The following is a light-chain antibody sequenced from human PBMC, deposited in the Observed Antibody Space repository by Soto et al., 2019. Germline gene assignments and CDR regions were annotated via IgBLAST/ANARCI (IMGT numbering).Light chain of an antibody. Sequence: EIVMTQSPATLSVSPGERATLSCRASQSVSGNLAWYQQKPGQAPRLLIYGASTRATGIPARFSGSGSGTEITLNISSLQSEEFAVYYCHQYNNWPPITFGQGTRLEIK. J-gene: IGKJ5*01. CDR2: GAS. V-gene: IGKV3-15*01. CDR3: HQYNNWPPIT. CDR1: QSVSGN.